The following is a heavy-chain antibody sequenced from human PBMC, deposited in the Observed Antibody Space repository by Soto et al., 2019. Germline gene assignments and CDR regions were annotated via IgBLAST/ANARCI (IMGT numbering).Heavy chain of an antibody. D-gene: IGHD2-8*01. CDR1: GFTFTNSA. Sequence: GASVKVSCKASGFTFTNSAVQWVRQARGQRLEWIGWIVVGSGNTNYAQKFQERVTITRDMSTSTAYMELSSLRSEDTAVYYCAADYFDDTNGNWKNWFDPWGQGTLVTVSS. CDR3: AADYFDDTNGNWKNWFDP. V-gene: IGHV1-58*01. CDR2: IVVGSGNT. J-gene: IGHJ5*02.